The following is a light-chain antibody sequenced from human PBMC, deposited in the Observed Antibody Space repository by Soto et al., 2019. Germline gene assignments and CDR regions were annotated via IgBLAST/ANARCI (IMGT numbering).Light chain of an antibody. Sequence: QCPAPLSQSPAARATLSCNAIQSASNTLAWYKQKPGQAPRLLIYLESTRATGIPVRFSGSGSGTEFTLIISSLLYADFAVYYCQQYNNGTPATFGQGTRLEIK. V-gene: IGKV3D-15*01. CDR3: QQYNNGTPAT. CDR2: LES. CDR1: QSASNT. J-gene: IGKJ5*01.